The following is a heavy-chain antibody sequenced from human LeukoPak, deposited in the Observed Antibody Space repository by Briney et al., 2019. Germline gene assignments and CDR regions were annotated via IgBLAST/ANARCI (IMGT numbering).Heavy chain of an antibody. D-gene: IGHD6-13*01. CDR3: ARVGYDNTRPAPY. J-gene: IGHJ4*02. V-gene: IGHV3-48*02. CDR1: GFTFSRYG. CDR2: TSSSSSTI. Sequence: PGRSLRLSCAASGFTFSRYGMNWVRQAPGKGLEWVSYTSSSSSTIYYADSVKGRFTISRDNAKNSLYLQMNSLRDEDTAVYYCARVGYDNTRPAPYWGQGTLVTVSS.